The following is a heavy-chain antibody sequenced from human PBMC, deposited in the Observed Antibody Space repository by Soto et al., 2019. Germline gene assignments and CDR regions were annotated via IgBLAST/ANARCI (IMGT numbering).Heavy chain of an antibody. CDR1: GFTFSSYG. CDR3: SRDSDTGMGELDY. V-gene: IGHV3-33*01. D-gene: IGHD5-18*01. CDR2: IWYDGSNK. Sequence: QVQLVESGGGVVQPGRSLRLSCAASGFTFSSYGMHWVRQAPGKGLEWVAGIWYDGSNKYYVDSVKGRFTISRDHSKNPGYLQMNQLRAEDTACYYRSRDSDTGMGELDYLGQGTLVTVSS. J-gene: IGHJ4*02.